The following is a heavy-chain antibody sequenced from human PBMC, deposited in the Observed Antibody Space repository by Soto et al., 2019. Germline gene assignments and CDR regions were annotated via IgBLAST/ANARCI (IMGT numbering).Heavy chain of an antibody. D-gene: IGHD6-25*01. J-gene: IGHJ4*02. CDR3: ARGRSGRSRD. V-gene: IGHV3-11*01. Sequence: KPGGSLRLSCEASGLSFSDHYLTWIRQAPGKGLEWVSYISVSGYTIFYADSVRGRFTVSRDNAKNSLFLQMNSLRAEDTAVYYCARGRSGRSRDWGQGTLVTVSS. CDR2: ISVSGYTI. CDR1: GLSFSDHY.